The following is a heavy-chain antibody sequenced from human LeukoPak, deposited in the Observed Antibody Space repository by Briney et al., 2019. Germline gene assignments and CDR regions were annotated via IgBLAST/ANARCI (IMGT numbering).Heavy chain of an antibody. J-gene: IGHJ4*02. CDR1: GYTFTSYY. CDR3: AREYCSGGSCYYYFDY. CDR2: INPSGSST. V-gene: IGHV1-46*01. D-gene: IGHD2-15*01. Sequence: ASVKVSCKASGYTFTSYYVHWVRQAPGQGLEWMGIINPSGSSTSYAQKFQGRVTMTRDTSTSTVYMELSSLRSEDTAVYHCAREYCSGGSCYYYFDYWGQGTLVAVSS.